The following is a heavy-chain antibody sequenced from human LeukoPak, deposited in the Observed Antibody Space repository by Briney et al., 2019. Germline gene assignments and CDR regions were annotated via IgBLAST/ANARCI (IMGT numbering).Heavy chain of an antibody. V-gene: IGHV3-74*01. CDR3: ARGRPNYYFDY. Sequence: GGSLRLSCAASGFTFSSYWMHWVRQAPGKGLVWVSRITSADSSTSYADSVEGRFTISRDNAKNTLYLQMNRLRAEDTAVYYCARGRPNYYFDYWGQGTLVTVSS. J-gene: IGHJ4*02. D-gene: IGHD1-1*01. CDR2: ITSADSST. CDR1: GFTFSSYW.